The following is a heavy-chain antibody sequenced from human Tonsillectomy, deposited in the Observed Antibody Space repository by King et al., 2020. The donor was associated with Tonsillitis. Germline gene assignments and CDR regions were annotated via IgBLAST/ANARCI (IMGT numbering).Heavy chain of an antibody. J-gene: IGHJ5*02. CDR2: IYYSGST. V-gene: IGHV4-59*01. CDR1: GGPISSYY. Sequence: QLQESGPGLVKPSETLSLTCTVSGGPISSYYWSWIRQPQGKGLEWIGYIYYSGSTKYNPSLKSRVTISVDTSKNQFSLKLSSVTAADTAVYYCARRLTVYISGWFDDIWFDPWGQGTLVTVSS. D-gene: IGHD6-19*01. CDR3: ARRLTVYISGWFDDIWFDP.